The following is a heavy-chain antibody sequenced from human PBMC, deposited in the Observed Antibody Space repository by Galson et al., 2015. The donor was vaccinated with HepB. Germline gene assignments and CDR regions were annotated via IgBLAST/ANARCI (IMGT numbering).Heavy chain of an antibody. CDR2: ISYDGSNK. Sequence: SLRLSCAASGFTFSSYGMHWVRQAPGKGLEWVAVISYDGSNKYYADSVKGRFTISRDNSKNTLYLQMNSLRAEDTAVYYCAKAELGVYGDYAAHYWGQGTLVTVSS. CDR3: AKAELGVYGDYAAHY. D-gene: IGHD4-17*01. CDR1: GFTFSSYG. J-gene: IGHJ4*02. V-gene: IGHV3-30*18.